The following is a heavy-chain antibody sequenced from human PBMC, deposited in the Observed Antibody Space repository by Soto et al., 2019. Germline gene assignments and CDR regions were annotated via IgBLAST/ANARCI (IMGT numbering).Heavy chain of an antibody. CDR2: IKQDGTSI. CDR1: GFSFSDYD. J-gene: IGHJ4*02. V-gene: IGHV3-7*01. Sequence: PGGSLRLSCAASGFSFSDYDMSWIRQAPGKGLEWVANIKQDGTSINYADSVKGRFTISRDNAKNTLYLQMNSLRGEDTAVYYCARGRIAVYAFDSWGQGTLVTVSP. CDR3: ARGRIAVYAFDS. D-gene: IGHD6-19*01.